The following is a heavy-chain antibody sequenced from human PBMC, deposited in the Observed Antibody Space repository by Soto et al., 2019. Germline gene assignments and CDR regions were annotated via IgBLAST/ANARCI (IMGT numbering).Heavy chain of an antibody. V-gene: IGHV1-69*13. CDR3: AKEAGDH. CDR1: GGNFNTYA. CDR2: IIPMFDIK. Sequence: SVKVSCKTSGGNFNTYALTWVRQAPGQGLGWIGGIIPMFDIKNVAQRFQGRVTLNADDSMTTAYMEMTSLRSDDTAVYYCAKEAGDHWGQGTLVTVSS. J-gene: IGHJ4*02. D-gene: IGHD3-10*01.